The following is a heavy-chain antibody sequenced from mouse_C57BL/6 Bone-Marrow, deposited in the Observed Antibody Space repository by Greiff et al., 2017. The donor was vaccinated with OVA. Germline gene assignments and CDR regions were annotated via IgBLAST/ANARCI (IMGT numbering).Heavy chain of an antibody. Sequence: EVQLQQSGPELVKPGASVKISCKASGYTFTDYYMNWVKQSHGKSLEWIGDINPNNGGTSYNQKFKGKAKLTVDKSSSTAYMELRSLTSEDSAVYYCATIYYGNYPYWYFDVWGTGTTVTVSS. CDR3: ATIYYGNYPYWYFDV. CDR1: GYTFTDYY. D-gene: IGHD2-1*01. V-gene: IGHV1-26*01. CDR2: INPNNGGT. J-gene: IGHJ1*03.